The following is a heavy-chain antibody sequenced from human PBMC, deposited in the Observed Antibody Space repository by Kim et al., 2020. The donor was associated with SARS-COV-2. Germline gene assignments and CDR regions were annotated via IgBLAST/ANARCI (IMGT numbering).Heavy chain of an antibody. Sequence: GGSLRLSCAASGFTFSSYSMNWVRQAPGKGLEWVSYISSSSSTIYYADSVKGRFTISRDNAKNSLYLQMNSLRDEDTAVYYCARSSVYGYPPGGFDYWGQGTLVTVSS. D-gene: IGHD2-8*01. CDR1: GFTFSSYS. J-gene: IGHJ4*02. CDR3: ARSSVYGYPPGGFDY. CDR2: ISSSSSTI. V-gene: IGHV3-48*02.